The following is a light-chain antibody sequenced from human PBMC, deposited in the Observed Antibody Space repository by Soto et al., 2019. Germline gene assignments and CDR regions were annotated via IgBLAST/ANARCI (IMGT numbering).Light chain of an antibody. J-gene: IGKJ5*01. CDR1: QSVSSK. Sequence: EMVMTQSPATLSVSPGERATLSCRASQSVSSKLAWYQQKPGQAPRLLIYGASTRATGIPARFSGSGSGTEFTLTISSLKSEDFAVYYCQQYNNWPPITFGQGTRMEIK. CDR3: QQYNNWPPIT. V-gene: IGKV3-15*01. CDR2: GAS.